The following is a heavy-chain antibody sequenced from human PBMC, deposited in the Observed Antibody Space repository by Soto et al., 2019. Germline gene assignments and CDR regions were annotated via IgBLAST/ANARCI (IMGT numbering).Heavy chain of an antibody. CDR1: GYTFTSYY. Sequence: ASVKVSCKASGYTFTSYYMHWVRQAPGQGLEWMGIINPSGGSTSCAQKFQGRVTMTRDTSTSTVYMELSSLRSEDTAVYYCARPHDYGDYGVAFDIWGQGTMVTVSS. CDR2: INPSGGST. CDR3: ARPHDYGDYGVAFDI. J-gene: IGHJ3*02. V-gene: IGHV1-46*01. D-gene: IGHD4-17*01.